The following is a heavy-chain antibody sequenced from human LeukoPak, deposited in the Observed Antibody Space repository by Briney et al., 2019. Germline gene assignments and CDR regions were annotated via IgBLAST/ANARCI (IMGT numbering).Heavy chain of an antibody. D-gene: IGHD3-9*01. J-gene: IGHJ6*03. CDR3: ARGTTYYDILTGHQYYYYMDV. CDR2: IYYSGST. CDR1: GGSFSGYY. V-gene: IGHV4-34*01. Sequence: SETLSLTCAVYGGSFSGYYWSWIRQPPGKGLEWIGSIYYSGSTYYNPSLKSRVTISVDTSKNQFSLKLSSVTAADTAVYYCARGTTYYDILTGHQYYYYMDVWGKGTTVTVSS.